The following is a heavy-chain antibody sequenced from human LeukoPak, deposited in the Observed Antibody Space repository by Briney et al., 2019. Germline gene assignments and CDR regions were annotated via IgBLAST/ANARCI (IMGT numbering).Heavy chain of an antibody. Sequence: GESLKISCEGSGYSFTNYWIGWVRQMPGKGLEWMGSIYPRDSDTRYSPSFQGQVTISADKSISTAYLQWSSLKASDTAMYSCARLGYYGSGTFGLPDAFDIWGQGTMVTVSS. V-gene: IGHV5-51*01. D-gene: IGHD3-10*01. CDR3: ARLGYYGSGTFGLPDAFDI. CDR2: IYPRDSDT. CDR1: GYSFTNYW. J-gene: IGHJ3*02.